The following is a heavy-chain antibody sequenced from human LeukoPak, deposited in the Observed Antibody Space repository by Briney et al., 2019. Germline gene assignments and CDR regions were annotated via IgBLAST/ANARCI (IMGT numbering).Heavy chain of an antibody. Sequence: GGSLRLSCAASVFTFSSYARHGVRQAPCKGVDWVAVLSYDDTSEYYADSVRGRFTISRDHSQNMLYLYMTSLRHEDTALYYCVRDRRDGNNLAYHFDFWGQGTLVTVSS. CDR3: VRDRRDGNNLAYHFDF. J-gene: IGHJ4*02. CDR1: VFTFSSYA. D-gene: IGHD5-24*01. V-gene: IGHV3-30*04. CDR2: LSYDDTSE.